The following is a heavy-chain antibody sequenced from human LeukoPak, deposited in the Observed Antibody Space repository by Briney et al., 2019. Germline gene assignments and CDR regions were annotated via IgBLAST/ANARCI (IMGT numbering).Heavy chain of an antibody. CDR1: GGTFSSYA. D-gene: IGHD5-12*01. CDR3: ARPRGAYSGYDYDY. Sequence: ASVKVSCKASGGTFSSYAISWVRQAPGQGLEWMGGIIPIFGTANYAQKFQGRVTITTDESTSTAYMELSSLRSEDTAVYYCARPRGAYSGYDYDYWGQGTLVTVSS. CDR2: IIPIFGTA. V-gene: IGHV1-69*05. J-gene: IGHJ4*02.